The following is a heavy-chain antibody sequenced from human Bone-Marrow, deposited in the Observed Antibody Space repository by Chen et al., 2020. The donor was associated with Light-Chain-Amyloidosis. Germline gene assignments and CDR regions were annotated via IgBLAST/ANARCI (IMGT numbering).Heavy chain of an antibody. CDR1: GGSFSGYY. CDR3: ARGRSNYYGLGKIDY. V-gene: IGHV4-34*02. D-gene: IGHD3-10*01. J-gene: IGHJ4*02. Sequence: QVQLQQWGAGLLRPSETLSLTCAVYGGSFSGYYWTWIRQPPGKGLEWIGEINDAENTNYNPPLRRRVTISLDTSKNHFSLNLTSVTAADTAVYYCARGRSNYYGLGKIDYWGQGSLVIVSS. CDR2: INDAENT.